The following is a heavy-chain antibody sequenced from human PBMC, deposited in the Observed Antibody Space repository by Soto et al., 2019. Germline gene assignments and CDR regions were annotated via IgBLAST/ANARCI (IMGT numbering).Heavy chain of an antibody. CDR3: AGSDYGDYYYYMDV. V-gene: IGHV4-31*03. CDR2: IYYSGST. D-gene: IGHD4-17*01. CDR1: GGSISSGGYY. J-gene: IGHJ6*03. Sequence: SETLSLTCPVSGGSISSGGYYWSWIRQHPGKGLEWIGYIYYSGSTYYNPSLKSRVTISVDTSKNQFSLKLSSVTAADTAVYYCAGSDYGDYYYYMDVWGKGTTVTVSS.